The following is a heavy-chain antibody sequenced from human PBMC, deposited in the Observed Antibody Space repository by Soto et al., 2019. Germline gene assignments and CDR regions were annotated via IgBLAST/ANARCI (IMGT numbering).Heavy chain of an antibody. J-gene: IGHJ4*02. Sequence: DVQLVESGGGLVQPGGSLRLSCAASGFTFNRLWRTWVRQAPGKGLEWVANIKDNGSDKYYVDSVKGRFTISRDNAKNSLYLQMNSLRAEDTAVYYCARDRGTGFDYWGQGTLVTVSS. D-gene: IGHD3-10*01. CDR1: GFTFNRLW. V-gene: IGHV3-7*04. CDR3: ARDRGTGFDY. CDR2: IKDNGSDK.